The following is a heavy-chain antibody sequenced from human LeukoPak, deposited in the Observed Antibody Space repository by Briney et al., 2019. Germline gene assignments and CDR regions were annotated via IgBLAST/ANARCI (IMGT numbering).Heavy chain of an antibody. CDR2: IYTSGST. Sequence: SQTLSLTCTVSGGSISSRSYYWRWIRQPAGKGLEWIGRIYTSGSTNYNPSLKSRVTISVDTSKNQFSLKLSSVTAADTAVYYCARDRCSSTSCYKGYYYYYYMDVWGKGTTVTVSS. CDR3: ARDRCSSTSCYKGYYYYYYMDV. J-gene: IGHJ6*03. V-gene: IGHV4-61*02. CDR1: GGSISSRSYY. D-gene: IGHD2-2*02.